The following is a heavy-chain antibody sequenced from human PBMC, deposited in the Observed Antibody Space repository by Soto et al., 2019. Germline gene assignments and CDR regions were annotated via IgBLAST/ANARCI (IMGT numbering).Heavy chain of an antibody. V-gene: IGHV2-5*02. CDR3: AHRVFLTVFGLVTTTAIYFDF. CDR2: IYWDDDK. CDR1: GFSLTTSGVG. Sequence: QITLNESGPTQVKPRQTLTLTCTFSGFSLTTSGVGVGWIRQSPGKAPEWLALIYWDDDKRYSPSLKSRLTITKEASKTQVVLTMAYLDPADTATYYCAHRVFLTVFGLVTTTAIYFDFWGQGTPVAVSS. D-gene: IGHD3-3*01. J-gene: IGHJ4*02.